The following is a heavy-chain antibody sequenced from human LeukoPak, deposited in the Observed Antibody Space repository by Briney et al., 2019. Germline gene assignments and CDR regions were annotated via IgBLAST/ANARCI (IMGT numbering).Heavy chain of an antibody. J-gene: IGHJ4*02. CDR3: AKLSLTDYYGSGSIPY. CDR2: ISGSGGST. Sequence: GGSLRLSCAAPGFTFSSYAMSWVRQAPGKGLEWVSAISGSGGSTYYADSVKGRFTISRDNSKNTLYLQMNSLRAEDTAVYYCAKLSLTDYYGSGSIPYWGQGTLVTVSS. D-gene: IGHD3-10*01. CDR1: GFTFSSYA. V-gene: IGHV3-23*01.